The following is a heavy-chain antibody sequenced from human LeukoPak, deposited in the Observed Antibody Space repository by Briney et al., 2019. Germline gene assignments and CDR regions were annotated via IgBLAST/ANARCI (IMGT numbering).Heavy chain of an antibody. V-gene: IGHV3-48*03. D-gene: IGHD2-2*02. CDR3: ARDAPCTTSTCYRQIDS. CDR1: GFTLIRHE. Sequence: GGSLRLSCAASGFTLIRHEMNWVRQAPGEGLEWVSFISRSGRNTDYADSVKGRFTISRDDAKNSLYLQLNSLRADDTAVYYCARDAPCTTSTCYRQIDSWGQGTLVTVSS. CDR2: ISRSGRNT. J-gene: IGHJ4*02.